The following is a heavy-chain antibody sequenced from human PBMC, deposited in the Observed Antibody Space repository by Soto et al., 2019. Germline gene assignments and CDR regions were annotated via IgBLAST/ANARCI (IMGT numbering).Heavy chain of an antibody. V-gene: IGHV3-33*01. D-gene: IGHD3-16*01. CDR3: ARGLITSPHRGIDY. CDR2: IWYDGSNK. CDR1: GFTFSSYG. J-gene: IGHJ4*02. Sequence: QVQLVESGGGVVQPGRSLRLSCAASGFTFSSYGMHWVRQAPGKGLEWVAVIWYDGSNKYYTDSVKGRFTISRDNSRNTLYLQMNSLSAEDTAVYYCARGLITSPHRGIDYWGQGTLVTVSS.